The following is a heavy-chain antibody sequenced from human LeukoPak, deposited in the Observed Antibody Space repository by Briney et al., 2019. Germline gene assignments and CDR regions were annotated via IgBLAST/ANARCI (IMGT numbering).Heavy chain of an antibody. CDR3: GKDRSYGLDV. Sequence: GGSLRLSCAASGFTFSSYALSWVRQAPGKGLEWLSALSGSGSATYYADSVKGRFTISRDNPKSTLYLQMNSLRVDDTAVYYCGKDRSYGLDVWGQGTTVTVSS. V-gene: IGHV3-23*01. J-gene: IGHJ6*02. CDR1: GFTFSSYA. CDR2: LSGSGSAT.